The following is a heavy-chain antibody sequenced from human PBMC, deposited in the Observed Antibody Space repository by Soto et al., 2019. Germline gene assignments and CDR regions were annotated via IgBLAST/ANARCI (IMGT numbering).Heavy chain of an antibody. J-gene: IGHJ5*02. CDR2: ISSSSTI. D-gene: IGHD6-13*01. Sequence: EVQLVESGGGLVQPGGSLRLSCAASGFTFSSYSMNWVRQAPGKGLEWVSYISSSSTIYYADSVKGRFTISRDNAKNSRYLQMNSPRAEDTAVYYCARHPDRIAQIGWFDPWGQGTLVTVSS. CDR1: GFTFSSYS. CDR3: ARHPDRIAQIGWFDP. V-gene: IGHV3-48*01.